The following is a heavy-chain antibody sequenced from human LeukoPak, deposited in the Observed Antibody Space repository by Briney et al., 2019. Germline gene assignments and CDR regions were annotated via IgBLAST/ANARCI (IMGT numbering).Heavy chain of an antibody. CDR1: GGSISSSSYY. CDR3: ARDRKPLYSSSSFYYFDY. J-gene: IGHJ4*02. D-gene: IGHD6-6*01. Sequence: SETLSLTCTVSGGSISSSSYYWGWIRQPPGTGLEWIGSIYYSGSTYYNPSLKSRVTISVDTSKNQFSLKLSSVTAADTAVYYCARDRKPLYSSSSFYYFDYWGQGTLVTVSS. CDR2: IYYSGST. V-gene: IGHV4-39*07.